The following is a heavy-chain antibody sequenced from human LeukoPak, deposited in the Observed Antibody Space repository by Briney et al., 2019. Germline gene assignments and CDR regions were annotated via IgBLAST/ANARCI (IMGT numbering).Heavy chain of an antibody. CDR1: GFTFGIYW. J-gene: IGHJ3*01. Sequence: PGGSLRLCCAASGFTFGIYWFHWVRQAPGKGLVWVSRISTDGTTITYAASVKGRFTISRDNAKNTLYLQMNSLRAEDTAVYYCARSDGGDRPFSSWGQGTMVTVSS. V-gene: IGHV3-74*03. CDR3: ARSDGGDRPFSS. D-gene: IGHD2-21*02. CDR2: ISTDGTTI.